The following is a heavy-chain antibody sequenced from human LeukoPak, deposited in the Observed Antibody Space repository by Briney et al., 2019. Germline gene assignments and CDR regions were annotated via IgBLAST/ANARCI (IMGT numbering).Heavy chain of an antibody. V-gene: IGHV4-39*07. CDR3: ARVLGRFQEAMDV. Sequence: PSETLSLTCTVSGGSISSSSYYWGWIRQPPGKGLEWIGSIYYSGSTYYNPSLKSRVTISVDTSKNQFSLKLSSVTAADTAVYFCARVLGRFQEAMDVWGQGTTVTVSS. D-gene: IGHD1-26*01. CDR2: IYYSGST. CDR1: GGSISSSSYY. J-gene: IGHJ6*02.